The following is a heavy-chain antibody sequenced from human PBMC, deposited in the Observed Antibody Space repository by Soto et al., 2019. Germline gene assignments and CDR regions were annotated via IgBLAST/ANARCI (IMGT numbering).Heavy chain of an antibody. CDR1: GGTFSSYA. Sequence: SVKVSCKASGGTFSSYAISWVRQAPGQGLEWMGGIIPIFGTANYAQKFQGRVTITADESTSTAYMGLSSLRSEDTAVYYCARGYCSSTSCYEYNWFDPWGQGTLVTVSS. V-gene: IGHV1-69*13. J-gene: IGHJ5*02. CDR2: IIPIFGTA. CDR3: ARGYCSSTSCYEYNWFDP. D-gene: IGHD2-2*01.